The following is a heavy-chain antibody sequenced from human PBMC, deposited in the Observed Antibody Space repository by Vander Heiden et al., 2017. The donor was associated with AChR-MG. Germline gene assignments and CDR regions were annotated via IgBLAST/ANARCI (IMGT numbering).Heavy chain of an antibody. CDR3: AKGDYDFWSGPLDY. V-gene: IGHV3-23*01. CDR2: ISGSGGST. D-gene: IGHD3-3*01. J-gene: IGHJ4*02. Sequence: EEQLLESGGGVEQPGGSLRLSCAASGFTFSGYAMGWVRQAPGEGLEWVSAISGSGGSTYYADSVKGRFTISRDNSKNTLYLQMISLRAEDTAVYYCAKGDYDFWSGPLDYWGQGTLVTVSS. CDR1: GFTFSGYA.